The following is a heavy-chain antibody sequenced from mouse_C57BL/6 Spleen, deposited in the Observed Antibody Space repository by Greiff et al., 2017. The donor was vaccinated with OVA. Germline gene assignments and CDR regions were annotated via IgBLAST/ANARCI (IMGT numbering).Heavy chain of an antibody. Sequence: QVQLQQPGAELVMPGASVKLSCKASGYTFTSYWMHWVKQRPGQGLEWIGEIDPSDSYTNYNQKFKGKSTLTVDKSSSTAYMQLSSLTSEDSAVYYCARCTYGSSYGYAMDYWGQGTSVTVSS. V-gene: IGHV1-69*01. CDR1: GYTFTSYW. CDR3: ARCTYGSSYGYAMDY. J-gene: IGHJ4*01. CDR2: IDPSDSYT. D-gene: IGHD1-1*01.